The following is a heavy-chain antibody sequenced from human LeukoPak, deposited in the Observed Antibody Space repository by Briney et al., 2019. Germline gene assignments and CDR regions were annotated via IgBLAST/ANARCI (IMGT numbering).Heavy chain of an antibody. CDR2: IYPGDSDT. J-gene: IGHJ4*02. V-gene: IGHV5-51*01. D-gene: IGHD3/OR15-3a*01. CDR3: ASFVRTGLPYYFDY. Sequence: GESLKISCKGSGYSFANYWIGWVRQMPGKGLEWMGIIYPGDSDTRYSPSFQGQVTISADKSITTAYLQWSSLKASDTAMYYCASFVRTGLPYYFDYWGQGALVTVSS. CDR1: GYSFANYW.